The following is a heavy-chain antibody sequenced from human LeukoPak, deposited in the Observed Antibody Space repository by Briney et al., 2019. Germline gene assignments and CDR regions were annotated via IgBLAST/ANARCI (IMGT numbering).Heavy chain of an antibody. CDR1: GYTFTSYY. V-gene: IGHV1-46*01. J-gene: IGHJ4*02. CDR3: ARDSTDDSSGYPYYFDY. Sequence: ASVKVSCKASGYTFTSYYMHWVRRAPGQGLEWMGIINPSGGSTSYAQKFQGRVTMTRDTSTSTVYMELSSLRSEDTAVYYCARDSTDDSSGYPYYFDYWGQGTLVTVSS. D-gene: IGHD3-22*01. CDR2: INPSGGST.